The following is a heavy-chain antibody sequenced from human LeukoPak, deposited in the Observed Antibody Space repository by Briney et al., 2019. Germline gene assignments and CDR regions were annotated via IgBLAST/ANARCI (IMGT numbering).Heavy chain of an antibody. J-gene: IGHJ4*02. CDR3: TRVGAHSDSSGNTKHYFDY. D-gene: IGHD3-22*01. CDR1: GYTFTSSG. CDR2: INTDTGNP. V-gene: IGHV7-4-1*02. Sequence: ASVKVSCKSSGYTFTSSGINWLRQAPGQGPEWMGWINTDTGNPTYAQGFTGRFVFSLDTSVSTAYLQINSLKPDDTAVYYCTRVGAHSDSSGNTKHYFDYWGQGTLVTVSS.